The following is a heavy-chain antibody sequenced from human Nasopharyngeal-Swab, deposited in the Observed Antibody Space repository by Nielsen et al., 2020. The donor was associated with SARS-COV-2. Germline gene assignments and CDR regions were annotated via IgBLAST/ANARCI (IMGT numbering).Heavy chain of an antibody. V-gene: IGHV3-15*01. Sequence: GESLKISCAASGFTFSNAWMSWVRQAPGKGLEWVGRIKSKTDGGTTDYAAPVKGRFTISRDDSKNTLYLQMNSLKTEDTAVYYCTTGPLGYCSGGSCSDAFDIWGQGTMGTVS. CDR2: IKSKTDGGTT. J-gene: IGHJ3*02. CDR1: GFTFSNAW. D-gene: IGHD2-15*01. CDR3: TTGPLGYCSGGSCSDAFDI.